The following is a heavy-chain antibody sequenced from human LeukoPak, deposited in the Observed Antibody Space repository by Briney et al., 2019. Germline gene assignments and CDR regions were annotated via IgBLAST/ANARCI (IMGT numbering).Heavy chain of an antibody. J-gene: IGHJ4*02. Sequence: GGSLRLSCAASGFTFRNHGMNWVRKAPGKGLEWVSGISPGGDTPYYADSVRGRFTISRDNSKNTMYLQMNSLRAEDTAVYYCAQDRAWIEFYFWGQGTLVTVSS. CDR2: ISPGGDTP. CDR3: AQDRAWIEFYF. V-gene: IGHV3-23*01. CDR1: GFTFRNHG. D-gene: IGHD5-12*01.